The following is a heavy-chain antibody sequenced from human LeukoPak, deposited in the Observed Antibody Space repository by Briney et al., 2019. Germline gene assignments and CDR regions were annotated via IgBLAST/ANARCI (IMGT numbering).Heavy chain of an antibody. D-gene: IGHD1-26*01. CDR1: GFTFSSHA. V-gene: IGHV3-23*01. J-gene: IGHJ4*02. CDR2: ISTSGGSS. CDR3: AKEPYSGSQLLDY. Sequence: GGSLRLSCAASGFTFSSHAMSWVRQAPGKRLEWVSAISTSGGSSQYADSVKGRFTISRDTAKDTLYLQMNSLRAEDTAVYYCAKEPYSGSQLLDYWGQGTLVTVSS.